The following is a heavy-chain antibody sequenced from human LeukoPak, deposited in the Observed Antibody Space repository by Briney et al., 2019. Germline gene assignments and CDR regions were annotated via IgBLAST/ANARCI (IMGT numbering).Heavy chain of an antibody. CDR2: IYTSGST. J-gene: IGHJ4*02. Sequence: SETLSLTCTVSGGSISSGSYYWNWIRQPAGKGLEWIGRIYTSGSTNYNPSLKSRVTISVDTSKNQFSLKLSSVTAADTAVYYCAREDRYCSDGSCCYWGQGTLVTVSS. CDR1: GGSISSGSYY. D-gene: IGHD2-15*01. V-gene: IGHV4-61*02. CDR3: AREDRYCSDGSCCY.